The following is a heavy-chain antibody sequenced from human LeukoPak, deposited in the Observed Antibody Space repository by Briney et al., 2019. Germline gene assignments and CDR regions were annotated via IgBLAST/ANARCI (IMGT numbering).Heavy chain of an antibody. CDR3: ARGPVGQFSLIGEWDY. CDR2: INPNSGGT. J-gene: IGHJ4*02. CDR1: GYTFTGYY. D-gene: IGHD3-3*01. Sequence: ASVKVSCKASGYTFTGYYMHWVRQAPGQGLEWMGWINPNSGGTNYAQKFQGRVTMTRDTSISTAYMELSRLRSDDTAVYYCARGPVGQFSLIGEWDYWGQGTLVTVSS. V-gene: IGHV1-2*02.